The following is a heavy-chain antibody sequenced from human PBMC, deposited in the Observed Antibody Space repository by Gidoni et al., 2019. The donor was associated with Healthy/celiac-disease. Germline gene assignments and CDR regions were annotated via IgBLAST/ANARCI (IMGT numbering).Heavy chain of an antibody. Sequence: QVQLVQSGAEVQKPGSSVKVSCKASGGTFSRSAIRWLRQAPGQGLEWMGRIIPMLGIANYAQKFQGRVTITADKSTSTAYMELSSLRSEETAVYYCARVEGYCSGGSCYIPNYYYYGMDVWGQGTTVTVSS. V-gene: IGHV1-69*09. D-gene: IGHD2-15*01. CDR2: IIPMLGIA. CDR3: ARVEGYCSGGSCYIPNYYYYGMDV. J-gene: IGHJ6*02. CDR1: GGTFSRSA.